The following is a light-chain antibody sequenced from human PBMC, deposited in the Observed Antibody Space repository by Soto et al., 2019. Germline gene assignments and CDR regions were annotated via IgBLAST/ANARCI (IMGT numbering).Light chain of an antibody. CDR3: SSYTSAGTLV. Sequence: QSVLTQPASVSGSPGQSITISCTGTSSDVGGYNYVSWYQQHPGKAPKLMIYEVRNRPSGISNRFSGSKSGYTASLTISGLQAEDEADYYCSSYTSAGTLVFGGGTQLTVL. CDR2: EVR. V-gene: IGLV2-14*01. J-gene: IGLJ2*01. CDR1: SSDVGGYNY.